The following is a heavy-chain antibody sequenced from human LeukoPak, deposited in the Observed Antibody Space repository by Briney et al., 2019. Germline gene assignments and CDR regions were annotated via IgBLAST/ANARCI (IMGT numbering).Heavy chain of an antibody. D-gene: IGHD3-10*01. CDR2: ISSNGGST. Sequence: GGSLRLSCSASGFTFSSYAMHWVRQAPGKGLEYVSAISSNGGSTYYVDSVKGRFTISRDNSKNTLYLQMSSLRAEDTAVYYCVKARTGSGSSAFDPWGQGTLVTVSS. CDR1: GFTFSSYA. J-gene: IGHJ5*02. CDR3: VKARTGSGSSAFDP. V-gene: IGHV3-64D*06.